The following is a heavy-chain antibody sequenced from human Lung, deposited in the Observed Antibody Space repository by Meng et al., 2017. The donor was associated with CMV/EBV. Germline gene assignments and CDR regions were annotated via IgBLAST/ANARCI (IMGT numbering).Heavy chain of an antibody. D-gene: IGHD5-24*01. V-gene: IGHV3-7*01. CDR1: GFNFNNYW. Sequence: GGSLRLXCVGSGFNFNNYWMNWVRQAPGKGLEWVANINEDGSETYYLDSVKGRFTISRDNAKNSLFLQMNSLRADDRAVYYCARDPRGDGGVTFDYWGQGILVTVSS. CDR2: INEDGSET. CDR3: ARDPRGDGGVTFDY. J-gene: IGHJ4*02.